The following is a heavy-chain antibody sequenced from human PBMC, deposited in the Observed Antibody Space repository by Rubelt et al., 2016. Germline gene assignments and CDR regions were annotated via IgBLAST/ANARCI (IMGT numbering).Heavy chain of an antibody. J-gene: IGHJ4*02. CDR1: TFTSYG. CDR3: ASNVGYCSSTSCYGG. Sequence: TFTSYGMHWVRQAPGKGLESVAVIWSDGSNKDYADSVKGRFTISRDNSKNTLYLEMNSLGAEDTAVYYCASNVGYCSSTSCYGGWGQGTLVTVSS. V-gene: IGHV3-33*01. CDR2: IWSDGSNK. D-gene: IGHD2-2*01.